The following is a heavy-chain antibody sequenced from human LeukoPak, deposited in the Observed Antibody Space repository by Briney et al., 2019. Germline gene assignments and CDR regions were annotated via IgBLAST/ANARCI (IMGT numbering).Heavy chain of an antibody. CDR2: ISSSSSYI. CDR1: GFTFSSYS. D-gene: IGHD1-14*01. V-gene: IGHV3-21*01. CDR3: ARVITGTTAGGYYFDY. J-gene: IGHJ4*02. Sequence: GGSLRLSCAASGFTFSSYSMNWVRQAPGKGLEWVSSISSSSSYIYYADSVKGRFTISRDNAKNSLYLQMNSLRAGDTAVYYCARVITGTTAGGYYFDYWGQGTLVTVSS.